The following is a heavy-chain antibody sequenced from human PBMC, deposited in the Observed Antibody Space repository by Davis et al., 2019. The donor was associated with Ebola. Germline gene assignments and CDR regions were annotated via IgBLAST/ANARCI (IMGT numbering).Heavy chain of an antibody. Sequence: PGGSLRLSCAGSGFTFSTYAMTWVRQAPGKGLVWVSRITSDGDYTLYADSVKGRFTIPRDNAKNTLYLKMNSLKTEDTAVYYCTTPLYSSSSESLDYWGRGTLVTVSS. CDR1: GFTFSTYA. J-gene: IGHJ4*02. V-gene: IGHV3-74*03. CDR3: TTPLYSSSSESLDY. CDR2: ITSDGDYT. D-gene: IGHD6-6*01.